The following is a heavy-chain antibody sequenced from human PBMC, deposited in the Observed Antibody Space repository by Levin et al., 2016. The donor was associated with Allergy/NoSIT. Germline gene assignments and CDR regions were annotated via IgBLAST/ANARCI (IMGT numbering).Heavy chain of an antibody. J-gene: IGHJ6*02. CDR3: ARDFRTDSSWIPSYYYYGMDV. CDR2: ISSSSSYI. D-gene: IGHD6-13*01. Sequence: GGSLRLSCAASGFTFSSYSMNWVRQAPGKGLEWVSSISSSSSYIYYADSVKGRFTISRDNAKNSLYLQMNSLRAEDTAVYYCARDFRTDSSWIPSYYYYGMDVWGQGTTVTVSS. CDR1: GFTFSSYS. V-gene: IGHV3-21*01.